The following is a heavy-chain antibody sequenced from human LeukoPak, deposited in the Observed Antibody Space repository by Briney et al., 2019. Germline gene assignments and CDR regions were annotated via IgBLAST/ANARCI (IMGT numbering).Heavy chain of an antibody. Sequence: GGSLRLSCAASGFTFSSYSMNWVRQAPGKGLEWVSSISSSSSYIYYADSVKGRFTISRDNSKNTLYLQMNSLRAEDTAVYYCARESYGDLPYFDYWGQGTLVTVSS. CDR1: GFTFSSYS. D-gene: IGHD4-17*01. V-gene: IGHV3-21*01. CDR2: ISSSSSYI. CDR3: ARESYGDLPYFDY. J-gene: IGHJ4*02.